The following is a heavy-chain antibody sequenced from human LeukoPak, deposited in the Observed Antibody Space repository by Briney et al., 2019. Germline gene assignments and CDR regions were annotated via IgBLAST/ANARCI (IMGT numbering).Heavy chain of an antibody. J-gene: IGHJ3*02. D-gene: IGHD2-21*02. CDR1: GGSISSSSFY. CDR3: ARQNCGGDCYSPRNGFDI. Sequence: SETLSLTCTVSGGSISSSSFYWGWIRQPPGKGLEWIGGIYYSGSTYYNPSLKSRVTISVDTSKNQFSVKLSSVTAADTAVYYCARQNCGGDCYSPRNGFDIWGQGTMVTVSS. CDR2: IYYSGST. V-gene: IGHV4-39*01.